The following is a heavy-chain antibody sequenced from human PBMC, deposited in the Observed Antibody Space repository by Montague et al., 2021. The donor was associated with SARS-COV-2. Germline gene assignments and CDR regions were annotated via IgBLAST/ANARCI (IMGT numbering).Heavy chain of an antibody. J-gene: IGHJ6*02. V-gene: IGHV4-59*08. CDR1: GVSISNYH. CDR3: ARHDNSETYPMDL. CDR2: IHYNGHK. Sequence: SETLSLTCDVSGVSISNYHWSWIRQPPGKGLELIGYIHYNGHKNYNPSLQSRVTMSVDTSKNQVSLKLTSVTAADTAVYYCARHDNSETYPMDLWGQGTTVTVSS. D-gene: IGHD3-10*01.